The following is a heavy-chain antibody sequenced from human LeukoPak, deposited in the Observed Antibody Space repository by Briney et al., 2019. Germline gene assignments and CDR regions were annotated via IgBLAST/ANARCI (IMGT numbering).Heavy chain of an antibody. CDR2: ISYDGSNE. D-gene: IGHD2-8*01. J-gene: IGHJ4*02. CDR3: AKDSCINGVCYVDY. Sequence: GGSLRLSCTASGFSFRSHGMHWVRQVPGKELEWVAVISYDGSNEYYADSVKGRFTISRDNSKKTLYLQMNSLRPEDTAVYYCAKDSCINGVCYVDYWGQGTLVTVSS. CDR1: GFSFRSHG. V-gene: IGHV3-30*18.